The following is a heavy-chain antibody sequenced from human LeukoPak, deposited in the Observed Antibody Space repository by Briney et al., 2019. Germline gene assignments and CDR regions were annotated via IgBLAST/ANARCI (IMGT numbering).Heavy chain of an antibody. V-gene: IGHV3-7*01. CDR1: GFTFSSFA. D-gene: IGHD2-21*02. CDR2: INPDGRDT. Sequence: GGSLRLSCAASGFTFSSFAINWVRQAPGKGLEWVAHINPDGRDTYYVDSVKGRFTISRDNAQNSMYLQMNSLRVEDTAVYYCTSWGDTTAEYFQRWGQGTLVTVSS. CDR3: TSWGDTTAEYFQR. J-gene: IGHJ1*01.